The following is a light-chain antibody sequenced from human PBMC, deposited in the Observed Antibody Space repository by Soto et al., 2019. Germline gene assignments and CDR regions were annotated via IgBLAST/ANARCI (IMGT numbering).Light chain of an antibody. V-gene: IGKV3-11*01. CDR3: QQRSNWPLT. J-gene: IGKJ4*01. CDR1: QSVSNF. CDR2: DVS. Sequence: EIVLSQSPATLSLSPGERAILSCRASQSVSNFLAWYQQKPGQALRLLIFDVSTRATGVPPRFSGSGSGTDFTLTIIGLEPEDFAIYYCQQRSNWPLTFGGGTKV.